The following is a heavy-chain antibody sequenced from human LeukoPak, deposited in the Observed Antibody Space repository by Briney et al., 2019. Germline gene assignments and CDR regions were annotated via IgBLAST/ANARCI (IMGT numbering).Heavy chain of an antibody. CDR1: GFTFSSYA. Sequence: GGSLRLSCAASGFTFSSYAMSWVRQAPGKGLEWVSVIRGSGGSTYYADSVKGRFTISRDNSKNTLYLQMNSLGAEDTAVYYCAKGADCGGDCWYFDYWGQGTLVTVSS. V-gene: IGHV3-23*01. CDR3: AKGADCGGDCWYFDY. J-gene: IGHJ4*02. D-gene: IGHD2-21*02. CDR2: IRGSGGST.